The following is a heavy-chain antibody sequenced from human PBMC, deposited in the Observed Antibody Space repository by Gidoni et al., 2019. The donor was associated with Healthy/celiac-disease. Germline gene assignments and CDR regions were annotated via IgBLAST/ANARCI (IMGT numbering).Heavy chain of an antibody. J-gene: IGHJ3*02. Sequence: EVQLVESGGGLVQPGGSLSLSCAASGFTFSSYWMSWVRQAPGKGLEWVANIKQDGSEKYYVDSVKGRFTISRDNAKNSLYLQMNSLRAEDTAVYYCAREDYGGTTDAFDIWGQGTMVTVSS. V-gene: IGHV3-7*03. D-gene: IGHD4-17*01. CDR2: IKQDGSEK. CDR1: GFTFSSYW. CDR3: AREDYGGTTDAFDI.